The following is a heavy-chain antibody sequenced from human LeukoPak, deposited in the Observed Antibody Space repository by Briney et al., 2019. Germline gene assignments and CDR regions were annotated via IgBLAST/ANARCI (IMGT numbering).Heavy chain of an antibody. V-gene: IGHV3-48*04. CDR2: ISRSSSTI. J-gene: IGHJ4*02. CDR1: GFTFSRYS. Sequence: GGSLRLSCAASGFTFSRYSMNWVRQAPGKGLEWVSYISRSSSTIHYADSVKGRFTISRDNAKSSLYLQMNSLRAEDTAVYYCAREDFGVVMSFDYWGQGTLVTVSS. CDR3: AREDFGVVMSFDY. D-gene: IGHD3-3*01.